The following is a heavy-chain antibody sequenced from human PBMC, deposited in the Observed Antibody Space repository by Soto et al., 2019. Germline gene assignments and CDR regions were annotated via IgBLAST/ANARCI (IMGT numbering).Heavy chain of an antibody. Sequence: QVQLVQSGAEVKKPGASVKVACKASGYTFTSYGISWVRQAPGQGLEWMGWISAYNGNTNYAQKLQGRVTMTTDTSTRTDYMELRSLRSDDTAVYYCGRMYYYDSRGYYEFDYWGEGTLVTVSS. V-gene: IGHV1-18*01. CDR2: ISAYNGNT. CDR1: GYTFTSYG. D-gene: IGHD3-22*01. J-gene: IGHJ4*02. CDR3: GRMYYYDSRGYYEFDY.